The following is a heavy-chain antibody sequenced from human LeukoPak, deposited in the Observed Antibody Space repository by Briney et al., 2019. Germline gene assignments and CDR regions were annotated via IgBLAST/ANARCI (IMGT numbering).Heavy chain of an antibody. CDR3: ARHGYYSSGNYFDY. CDR2: IHFSGGT. CDR1: GGSISSSSYY. J-gene: IGHJ4*02. V-gene: IGHV4-39*01. D-gene: IGHD3-22*01. Sequence: PSETLSLTCTVSGGSISSSSYYWGWIRQPPGKGLEWIGSIHFSGGTYYNPSLMSRVTISVDTSKTQFSLNLSSVTAADTAVYYCARHGYYSSGNYFDYWGQGTLVTVSS.